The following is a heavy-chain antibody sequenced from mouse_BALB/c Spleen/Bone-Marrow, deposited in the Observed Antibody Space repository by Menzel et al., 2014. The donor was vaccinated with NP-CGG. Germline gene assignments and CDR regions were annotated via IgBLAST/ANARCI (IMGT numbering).Heavy chain of an antibody. V-gene: IGHV1-69*02. J-gene: IGHJ4*01. CDR1: GYTFTSYW. CDR2: IDPSDSYT. CDR3: ASRVLYAMDY. Sequence: VKLMESGAELVKPGASVKLSCKASGYTFTSYWMHWVKQRPGQGLEWIGEIDPSDSYTNYNQKFKGKATLTVDKSSSTAYMQLSSLTSEDSAVYYCASRVLYAMDYWGQGTSVTVPS.